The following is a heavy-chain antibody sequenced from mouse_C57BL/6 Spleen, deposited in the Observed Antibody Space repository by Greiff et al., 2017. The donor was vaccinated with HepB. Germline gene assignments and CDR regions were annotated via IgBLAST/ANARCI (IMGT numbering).Heavy chain of an antibody. CDR3: AREIYYGNYAGIFDY. CDR1: GYAFSSSW. V-gene: IGHV1-82*01. CDR2: IYPGDGDT. D-gene: IGHD2-1*01. J-gene: IGHJ2*01. Sequence: QVQLQQSGPELVKPGASVKISCKASGYAFSSSWMNWVKQRPGKGLEWIGRIYPGDGDTNYNGKFKGKATLTADKSSSTAYMQLSSLTSEDSAVYFCAREIYYGNYAGIFDYWGQGTTLTVSS.